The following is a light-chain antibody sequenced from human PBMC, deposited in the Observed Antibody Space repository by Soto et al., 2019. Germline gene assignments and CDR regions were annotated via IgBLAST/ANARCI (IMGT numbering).Light chain of an antibody. Sequence: DIQMTQSPSTLSASVGDRVTITCRASQSISSWLAWYQQKPGKAPNLLIYKASSLQSGVPSRFSGSGSGTEFTLTISSLQPDDFATYYCQQYNTYPWTFRQGTKVEIK. J-gene: IGKJ1*01. CDR3: QQYNTYPWT. V-gene: IGKV1-5*03. CDR2: KAS. CDR1: QSISSW.